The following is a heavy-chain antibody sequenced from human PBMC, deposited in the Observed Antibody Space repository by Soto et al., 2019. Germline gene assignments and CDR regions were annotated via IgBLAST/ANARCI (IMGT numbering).Heavy chain of an antibody. J-gene: IGHJ4*02. V-gene: IGHV4-59*08. CDR1: GGSFSPND. Sequence: SETLSVTCTVSGGSFSPNDVSWIRQPPGKGLEWVGHIYYGGTTSNNPSLKSRVTISAETSMNQFSLALTSVTAADTAVYYCARGPTTEKVDSWGQGILVTVSS. CDR3: ARGPTTEKVDS. CDR2: IYYGGTT.